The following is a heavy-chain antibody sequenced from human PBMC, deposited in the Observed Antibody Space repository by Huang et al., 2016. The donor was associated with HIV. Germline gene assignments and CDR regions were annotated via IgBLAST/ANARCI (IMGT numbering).Heavy chain of an antibody. D-gene: IGHD3-10*01. CDR2: ISWNSGSI. CDR1: GFTFYDYA. CDR3: ARRGVMVRGAHFDY. J-gene: IGHJ4*02. V-gene: IGHV3-9*01. Sequence: EVQLVESGGGLVQPGRSLRLSCAASGFTFYDYAMHWFRQAPGKGLEWGSGISWNSGSIGDADSVKGRFTISRDNAKNSLYLQMNSLRAEDTALYYCARRGVMVRGAHFDYWGLGTLVTVSS.